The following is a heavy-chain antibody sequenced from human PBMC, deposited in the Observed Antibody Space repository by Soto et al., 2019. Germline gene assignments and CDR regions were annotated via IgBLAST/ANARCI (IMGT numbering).Heavy chain of an antibody. D-gene: IGHD3-9*01. J-gene: IGHJ3*02. CDR2: ISSSSSTI. CDR1: GFTFSSYS. V-gene: IGHV3-48*01. Sequence: HPGGSLRLSCAASGFTFSSYSMNWVRQAPGKGLEWVSYISSSSSTIYYADSVKGRFTISRDNAKNSLYLQMNSLRAEDTAVYYCARGLPPIYYDILTGYYKTGPGAFDIWGQGTMVTVSS. CDR3: ARGLPPIYYDILTGYYKTGPGAFDI.